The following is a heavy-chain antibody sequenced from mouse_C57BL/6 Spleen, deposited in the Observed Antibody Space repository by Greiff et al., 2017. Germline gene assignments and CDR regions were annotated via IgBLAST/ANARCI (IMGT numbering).Heavy chain of an antibody. V-gene: IGHV1-81*01. D-gene: IGHD2-4*01. CDR3: ARWKEERVGDYDAGTWFAY. J-gene: IGHJ3*01. CDR2: IYPRSGNT. Sequence: QVTLKESGAELARPGASVKLSCKASGYTFTSYGISWVKQRTGPGLEWIGEIYPRSGNTYYNEKFKGKATLTADKSSSTEYMELRSLTSEDSAVYFCARWKEERVGDYDAGTWFAYWGQGTLVTVSA. CDR1: GYTFTSYG.